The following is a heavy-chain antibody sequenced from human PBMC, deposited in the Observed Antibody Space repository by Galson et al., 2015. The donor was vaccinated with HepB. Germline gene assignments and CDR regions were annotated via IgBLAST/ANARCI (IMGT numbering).Heavy chain of an antibody. V-gene: IGHV3-15*01. D-gene: IGHD2-2*01. J-gene: IGHJ3*02. CDR3: TTAVPAPLSYIGYCSSTSCHDAFDI. CDR2: IKSKTDGGTT. Sequence: SLRLSCAASGFTFSNAWMSWVRQAPGKGLEWVGRIKSKTDGGTTDYAAPVKGRFTISRDDSKNTLYLQMNSLKTEDTAVYYCTTAVPAPLSYIGYCSSTSCHDAFDIWGQGTMVTVSS. CDR1: GFTFSNAW.